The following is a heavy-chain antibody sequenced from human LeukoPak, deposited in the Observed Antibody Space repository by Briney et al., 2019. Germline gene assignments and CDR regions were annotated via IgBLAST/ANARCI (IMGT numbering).Heavy chain of an antibody. V-gene: IGHV3-23*01. CDR2: ITGSGGST. J-gene: IGHJ4*02. CDR3: ARGGGYYAIDY. D-gene: IGHD1-26*01. Sequence: GGSLRLSCAASGFIFSNYAMTWVRQAPGKGLEWVSAITGSGGSTYYADSVKGRFTISRDNSKNTLYLQMNNLRAEDTAVYYCARGGGYYAIDYWGQGTLVTVSS. CDR1: GFIFSNYA.